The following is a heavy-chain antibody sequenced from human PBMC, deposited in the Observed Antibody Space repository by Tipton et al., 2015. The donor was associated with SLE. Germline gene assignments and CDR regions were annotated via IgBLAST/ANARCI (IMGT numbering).Heavy chain of an antibody. V-gene: IGHV4-34*01. CDR3: ARMEGMITYGGIAGL. CDR2: VNHLGTI. Sequence: TLSLTCDVNGGSFSGYYWSWIRQSLGKGLEWIGEVNHLGTIYYNASLKSRVTISLDTSKSHFSLKLASVTAADTAVYFCARMEGMITYGGIAGLWGQGTVVTVST. J-gene: IGHJ4*02. D-gene: IGHD3-16*01. CDR1: GGSFSGYY.